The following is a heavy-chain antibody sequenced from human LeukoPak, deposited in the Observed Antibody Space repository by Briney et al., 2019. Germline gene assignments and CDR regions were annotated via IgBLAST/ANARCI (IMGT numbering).Heavy chain of an antibody. CDR2: IIPILGIA. Sequence: SVKVSCKASGGTFSSYTISWVRPAPGQGLEWMGRIIPILGIANYAQKFQGRVTITADKSTSTAYMELSSLRSEDTAVYYCTYYYDSSGYYGGFDPWGQGTLVTVSS. V-gene: IGHV1-69*02. J-gene: IGHJ5*02. CDR3: TYYYDSSGYYGGFDP. D-gene: IGHD3-22*01. CDR1: GGTFSSYT.